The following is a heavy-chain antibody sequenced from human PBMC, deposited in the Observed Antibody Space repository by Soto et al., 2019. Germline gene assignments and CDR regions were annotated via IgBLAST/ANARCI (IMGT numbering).Heavy chain of an antibody. D-gene: IGHD3-22*01. Sequence: EVQLVESGGTLVQPGGSLRLSCAASGFSFSSYWMSWVRQAPGGGLEWVANIEQDGSETYYEDSVKGRFTVSRDNAKNSLYLQMNSLRVEDTAVYYCARERHYYDRSGYQGYWGQGTLVTVSS. CDR2: IEQDGSET. CDR1: GFSFSSYW. V-gene: IGHV3-7*01. CDR3: ARERHYYDRSGYQGY. J-gene: IGHJ4*02.